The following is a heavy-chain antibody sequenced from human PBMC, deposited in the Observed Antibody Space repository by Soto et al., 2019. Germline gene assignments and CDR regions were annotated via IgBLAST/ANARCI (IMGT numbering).Heavy chain of an antibody. D-gene: IGHD3-10*01. Sequence: GGSLRLSCAASGFTVSSNYMSWVRQVPGKGLEWVSVIYSGGSTYYADSVKGRFTISRDNSKDTLYVQMNSLQTEDTGVYYCSHAPGRRGYYGMDVWGQGTTVTVSS. CDR1: GFTVSSNY. CDR3: SHAPGRRGYYGMDV. J-gene: IGHJ6*02. CDR2: IYSGGST. V-gene: IGHV3-66*01.